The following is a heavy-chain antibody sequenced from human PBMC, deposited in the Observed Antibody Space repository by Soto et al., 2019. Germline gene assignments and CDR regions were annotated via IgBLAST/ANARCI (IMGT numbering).Heavy chain of an antibody. CDR2: IRSKAYGGTT. Sequence: GGSLRLSCTASGFTFGDYAMSWFRQAPGKGLEWVGFIRSKAYGGTTEYAASVKGRFTISSDDSKSIAYLQMNSLKTEDTAVYYCTRGPITMIGWHAFDIWGQGTMVTVSS. CDR3: TRGPITMIGWHAFDI. CDR1: GFTFGDYA. J-gene: IGHJ3*02. D-gene: IGHD3-22*01. V-gene: IGHV3-49*03.